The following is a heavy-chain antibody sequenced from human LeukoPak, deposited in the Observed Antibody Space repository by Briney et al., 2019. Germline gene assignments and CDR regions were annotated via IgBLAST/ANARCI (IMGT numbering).Heavy chain of an antibody. CDR3: ARVADFWSGYYGY. D-gene: IGHD3-3*01. CDR1: GFTFSDYY. V-gene: IGHV3-11*04. J-gene: IGHJ4*02. CDR2: ISSSGSTI. Sequence: GGSLRLSCAASGFTFSDYYMSWLRQAPGKGLEWVSYISSSGSTIYYAASVKGRFTISRDNAKTSLYLQMNSLRAEDTAVYYCARVADFWSGYYGYWGQGTLVTVSS.